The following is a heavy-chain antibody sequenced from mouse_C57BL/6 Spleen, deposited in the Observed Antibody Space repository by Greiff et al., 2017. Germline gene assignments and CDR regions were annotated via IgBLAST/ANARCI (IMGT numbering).Heavy chain of an antibody. Sequence: VQLQQSGPGLVQPSQSLSITCTVSGFSLTSYGVHWVRQSPGKGLEWLGVIWSGGSTDYNAAFISRLSISKDNSKSQVFFKMNSLQADTTAIYDCARRGSSYYAMDYWGQGTSVTVSS. CDR3: ARRGSSYYAMDY. CDR2: IWSGGST. V-gene: IGHV2-2*01. D-gene: IGHD1-1*01. CDR1: GFSLTSYG. J-gene: IGHJ4*01.